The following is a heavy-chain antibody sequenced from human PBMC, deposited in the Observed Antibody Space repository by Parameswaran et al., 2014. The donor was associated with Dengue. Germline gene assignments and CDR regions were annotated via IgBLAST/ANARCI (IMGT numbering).Heavy chain of an antibody. CDR1: GGSISSGGYY. D-gene: IGHD2-15*01. Sequence: ASETLSLTCTVSGGSISSGGYYWSWIRQHPGKGLEWIGYIYYSGSTYYNPSLKSRVTISVDTSKNQFSLKLSSVTAADTAVYYCAREGIFGYYFDYWGQGTLVTVSS. CDR2: IYYSGST. CDR3: AREGIFGYYFDY. J-gene: IGHJ4*02. V-gene: IGHV4-31*03.